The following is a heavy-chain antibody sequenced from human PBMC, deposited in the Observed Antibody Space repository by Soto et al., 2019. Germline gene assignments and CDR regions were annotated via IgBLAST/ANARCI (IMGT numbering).Heavy chain of an antibody. CDR3: ARGSLAYYGSGKSGWFDP. Sequence: QVQLVQSGAEVKKPGASVKVSCKASRYTFTGYYMHWVRQAPGQGLEWMGWINPNSGGTNYAQKFQGWVTMTRDTSISTAYMELSRLRSDDTAVYYCARGSLAYYGSGKSGWFDPWVQGTLVTVSS. J-gene: IGHJ5*02. CDR2: INPNSGGT. V-gene: IGHV1-2*04. CDR1: RYTFTGYY. D-gene: IGHD3-10*01.